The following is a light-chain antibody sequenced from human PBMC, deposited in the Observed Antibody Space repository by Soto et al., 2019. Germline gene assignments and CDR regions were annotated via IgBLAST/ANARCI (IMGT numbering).Light chain of an antibody. CDR1: QSVSSN. CDR3: QQYNNWPLT. Sequence: EIVMTQSPATLSVSPGERATLSCRASQSVSSNLAWYQQKPGQAPRLLIYAASTWATGIPARFSGSGSGTEFTLTISSLQSEDFAVYYCQQYNNWPLTFGGGTKWIS. V-gene: IGKV3-15*01. J-gene: IGKJ4*01. CDR2: AAS.